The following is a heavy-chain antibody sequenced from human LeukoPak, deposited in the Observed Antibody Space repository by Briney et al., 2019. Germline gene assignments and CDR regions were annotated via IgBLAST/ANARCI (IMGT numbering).Heavy chain of an antibody. Sequence: ASVKVSCKASGYTFTGYYMHWVRQAPGQGLEWMGWMSPNSGNTGYAQKFQGRVTMTWNTSISTIYMELSSLRSEDTAVYYCARGETTIDLWGQGTLVTVSS. D-gene: IGHD1-1*01. V-gene: IGHV1-8*02. CDR1: GYTFTGYY. CDR3: ARGETTIDL. J-gene: IGHJ4*02. CDR2: MSPNSGNT.